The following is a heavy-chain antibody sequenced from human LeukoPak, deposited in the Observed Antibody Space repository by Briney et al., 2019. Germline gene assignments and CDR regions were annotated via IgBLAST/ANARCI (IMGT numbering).Heavy chain of an antibody. CDR3: AREMRGPYYYGMDV. V-gene: IGHV3-66*01. J-gene: IGHJ6*02. CDR2: IYSGGST. CDR1: GFTVSSNY. Sequence: GGSLRLSCAASGFTVSSNYMSWVRRAPGKGLEWVSVIYSGGSTCYADSVKGRFTISRDNSKNTLYLQMNSLRAEDTAVYYCAREMRGPYYYGMDVWGQGTTVTVSS.